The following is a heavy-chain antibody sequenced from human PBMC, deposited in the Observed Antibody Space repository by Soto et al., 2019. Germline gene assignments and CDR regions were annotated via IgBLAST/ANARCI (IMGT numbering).Heavy chain of an antibody. Sequence: EVQLVESGGGLVQPGGSLRLSCAASGFTFSSYEMNWVRQAPGKGLEWVSYIISSGRTIYYADSVKGRFTISRDNAKNSLYLQMSSLRAEDTAVYYCARGACCSSPSCYGGAFDIWGQGTMVTVSS. D-gene: IGHD2-2*01. CDR3: ARGACCSSPSCYGGAFDI. CDR2: IISSGRTI. CDR1: GFTFSSYE. J-gene: IGHJ3*02. V-gene: IGHV3-48*03.